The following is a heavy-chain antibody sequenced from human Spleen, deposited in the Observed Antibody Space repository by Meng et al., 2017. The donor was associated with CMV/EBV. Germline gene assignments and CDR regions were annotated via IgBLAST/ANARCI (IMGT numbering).Heavy chain of an antibody. J-gene: IGHJ4*02. D-gene: IGHD2-2*02. CDR1: GGSFSGYY. Sequence: GSLRLSCAVYGGSFSGYYWSWIRQPPGKGLEWIGEINHSGSTNYNPSLKSRVTISVDTSKNQFSLKLSSVTAADTAVYYCARDTEDYFDYWGQGTLVTVSS. V-gene: IGHV4-34*01. CDR2: INHSGST. CDR3: ARDTEDYFDY.